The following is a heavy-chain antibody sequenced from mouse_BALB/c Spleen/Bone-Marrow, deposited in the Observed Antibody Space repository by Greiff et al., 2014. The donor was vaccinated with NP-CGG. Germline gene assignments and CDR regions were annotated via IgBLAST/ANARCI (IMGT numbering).Heavy chain of an antibody. J-gene: IGHJ4*01. D-gene: IGHD1-1*01. V-gene: IGHV1-20*02. CDR3: EREGYYYGNGYENAMDY. Sequence: EVQLQESGPELVKPGASVKISCKASGYSFTGYFMNWVMQSHGKSLEWIGRINPYNGDTFYNPKFKGKATLTVDKSSSTAHMELRSLASEDSAGYNCEREGYYYGNGYENAMDYWGQGTSVTVSS. CDR2: INPYNGDT. CDR1: GYSFTGYF.